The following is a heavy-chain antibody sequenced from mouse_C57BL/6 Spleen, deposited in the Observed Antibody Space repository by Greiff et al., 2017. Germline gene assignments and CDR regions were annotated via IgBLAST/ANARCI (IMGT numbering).Heavy chain of an antibody. CDR1: GYTFTDYN. J-gene: IGHJ2*01. Sequence: EVQLQQSGPELVKPGASVKMSCKASGYTFTDYNMHWVKQSHGKSLEWIGYINPNNGGTSYNQKFKGKATLTVNKSSSTAYMELRSLTSEDSAVYYCARQRLVTTGGFYYFDYWGQGTTLTVSS. V-gene: IGHV1-22*01. CDR3: ARQRLVTTGGFYYFDY. CDR2: INPNNGGT. D-gene: IGHD1-1*01.